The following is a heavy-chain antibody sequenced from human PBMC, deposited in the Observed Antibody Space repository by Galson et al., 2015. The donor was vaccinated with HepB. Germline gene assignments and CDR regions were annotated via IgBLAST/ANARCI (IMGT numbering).Heavy chain of an antibody. V-gene: IGHV3-23*01. CDR2: ISGSGGST. Sequence: SLRLSCAASGFTFSSYAMSWVRQAPGKGLEWVSAISGSGGSTYYPGSVRGRFTISRDNSKNMLYLQMNSLRAEDTALYYCAKGYDFWSGFTGYWGQGTLVTVSS. J-gene: IGHJ4*02. D-gene: IGHD3-3*01. CDR1: GFTFSSYA. CDR3: AKGYDFWSGFTGY.